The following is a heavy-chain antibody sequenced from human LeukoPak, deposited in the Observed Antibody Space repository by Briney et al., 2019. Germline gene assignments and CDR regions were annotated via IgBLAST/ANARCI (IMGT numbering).Heavy chain of an antibody. CDR3: VRVDNGGNYFDY. CDR1: GGSFSGYY. CDR2: IYHSGST. D-gene: IGHD4-23*01. V-gene: IGHV4-34*01. Sequence: SETLSLTCAVFGGSFSGYYWIWIRQPPGKGLEWIGSIYHSGSTYYNPSLKSRLTISADTSKNQFSLRLSSVTVADTAVYYCVRVDNGGNYFDYWGQGTLVTVSS. J-gene: IGHJ4*02.